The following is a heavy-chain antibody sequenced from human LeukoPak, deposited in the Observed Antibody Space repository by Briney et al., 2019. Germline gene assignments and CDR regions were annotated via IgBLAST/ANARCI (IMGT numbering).Heavy chain of an antibody. Sequence: SEPLSLTCTLSGRSISNGDYLWRWIRQPPGKGLEWIGYIYYCGSTYNNPSLKRRVTISVDTSKNQFSLKLSSVTAADAAVYYCGSRYSSSWYYFDYWGQGTLVTVSS. V-gene: IGHV4-30-4*01. CDR1: GRSISNGDYL. CDR3: GSRYSSSWYYFDY. J-gene: IGHJ4*02. D-gene: IGHD6-13*01. CDR2: IYYCGST.